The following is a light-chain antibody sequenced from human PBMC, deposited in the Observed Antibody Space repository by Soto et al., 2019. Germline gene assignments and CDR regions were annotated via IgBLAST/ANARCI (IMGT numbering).Light chain of an antibody. CDR3: MQSIQLPRT. CDR1: QSLLHSDGKTY. CDR2: EVS. J-gene: IGKJ1*01. V-gene: IGKV2D-29*01. Sequence: DIVMTQTPLSLSVTPGQPASISCKSSQSLLHSDGKTYLYWYLQRSGQPPQLLIHEVSNRFSGVPDRFSGSGAGTDFTQEISRVEAEDVGIYYCMQSIQLPRTFGQGTKVEIK.